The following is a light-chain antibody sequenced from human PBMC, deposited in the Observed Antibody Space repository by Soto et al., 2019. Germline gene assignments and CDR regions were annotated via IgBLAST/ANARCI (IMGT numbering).Light chain of an antibody. Sequence: DIHVTXXPXXXXXSXXDRXTXXXRASQAITSWLAWYQQKPRRAPKLLIYSASSLQSGAPSRFTGSGSGTDFTLTITSLQPDDAAVYYCQQTRSFPLTFGGGTKVDI. CDR2: SAS. V-gene: IGKV1-12*01. CDR3: QQTRSFPLT. CDR1: QAITSW. J-gene: IGKJ4*01.